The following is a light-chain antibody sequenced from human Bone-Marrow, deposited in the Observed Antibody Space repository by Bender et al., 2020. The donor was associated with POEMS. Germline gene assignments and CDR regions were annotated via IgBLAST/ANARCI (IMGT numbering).Light chain of an antibody. CDR3: CSYTSSSTHV. CDR2: GYN. J-gene: IGLJ1*01. V-gene: IGLV1-40*01. Sequence: QSVLTQPPSVSGAPGQRVTISCTGSSSNTGSGYDINWYQHLPGTAPKLLIYGYNNRPSGVSDRFSGSKSGNTASLTISGLQADDEADYYCCSYTSSSTHVFGTGTKVTVL. CDR1: SSNTGSGYD.